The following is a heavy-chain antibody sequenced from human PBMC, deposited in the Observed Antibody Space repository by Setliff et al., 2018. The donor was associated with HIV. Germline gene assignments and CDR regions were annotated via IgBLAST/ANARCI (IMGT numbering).Heavy chain of an antibody. CDR2: INPSGGST. CDR1: GYTFTSYH. CDR3: ARDLSISNPYYDILTGPGVY. D-gene: IGHD3-9*01. Sequence: ASVKVSCKASGYTFTSYHMYWVRQAPGQGLEWMGAINPSGGSTRYAQKFQGRVTMTRDTSTSTVYMELSSLRSEETAVYYCARDLSISNPYYDILTGPGVYWGQGTLVTVSS. V-gene: IGHV1-46*01. J-gene: IGHJ4*02.